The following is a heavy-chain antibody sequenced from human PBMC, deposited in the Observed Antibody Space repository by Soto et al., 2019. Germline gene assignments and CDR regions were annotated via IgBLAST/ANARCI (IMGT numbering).Heavy chain of an antibody. D-gene: IGHD3-22*01. CDR1: GFTFSSYG. J-gene: IGHJ4*02. CDR2: IWYDGSNK. CDR3: ARAGGFYDSSGTFDY. V-gene: IGHV3-33*01. Sequence: VGSLRLSCAASGFTFSSYGMHWVRQAPGKGLEWVAVIWYDGSNKYYADSVKGRFTISRDNSKNTLYLQMNSLRAEDTAVYYCARAGGFYDSSGTFDYWGQGTLVTVSS.